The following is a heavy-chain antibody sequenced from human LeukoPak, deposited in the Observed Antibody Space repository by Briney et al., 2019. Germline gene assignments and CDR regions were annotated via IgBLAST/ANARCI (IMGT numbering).Heavy chain of an antibody. CDR2: INHSGST. Sequence: TSETLSLTCAVYGGSFSGHYWSWIRQPPGKGLEWIGEINHSGSTNYNPSLKSRVTISVDTSKNQFSLKLSSVTAADTAVYYCARAPIVGATDFDYWGQGTLVTVSS. CDR3: ARAPIVGATDFDY. D-gene: IGHD1-26*01. V-gene: IGHV4-34*01. J-gene: IGHJ4*02. CDR1: GGSFSGHY.